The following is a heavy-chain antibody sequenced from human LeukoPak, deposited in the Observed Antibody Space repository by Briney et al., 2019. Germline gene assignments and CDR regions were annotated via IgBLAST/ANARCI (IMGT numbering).Heavy chain of an antibody. CDR3: ANCYDSSGFFAY. D-gene: IGHD3-22*01. J-gene: IGHJ4*02. V-gene: IGHV7-4-1*02. CDR1: GYTFTKYA. Sequence: GASVKVSCKGSGYTFTKYAISWVRQAPGQGLEYIGWIDTNTGNPTYAQGFTGRFVFSLDTSVSTAYLQISSLKAEDSAIYFCANCYDSSGFFAYWGQGTLVTVSS. CDR2: IDTNTGNP.